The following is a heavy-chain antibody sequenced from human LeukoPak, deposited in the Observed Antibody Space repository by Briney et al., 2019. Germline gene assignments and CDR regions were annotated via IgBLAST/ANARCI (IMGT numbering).Heavy chain of an antibody. Sequence: GGFLRLSCAASGFTFSSYAMSWVRQAPGKGLEWVSTISDSGGSTYYADSVKGRFTISRDNSKNTLFLQMNSLRAEDTAVYYCANFPIGGGSIYWGQGTLVTVSS. CDR1: GFTFSSYA. V-gene: IGHV3-23*01. CDR2: ISDSGGST. CDR3: ANFPIGGGSIY. J-gene: IGHJ4*02. D-gene: IGHD2-15*01.